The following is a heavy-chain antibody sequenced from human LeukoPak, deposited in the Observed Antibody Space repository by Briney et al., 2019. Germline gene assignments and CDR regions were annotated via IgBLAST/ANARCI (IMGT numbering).Heavy chain of an antibody. D-gene: IGHD2/OR15-2a*01. CDR1: GGSISSSSYY. J-gene: IGHJ6*03. Sequence: SETLSLTCTVSGGSISSSSYYWGWIRQPPGKGLEWIGSIYYSGSTYYNPSLKSRVTISVDPSKNQFSLKLSSVTAADTAVYYCARSVVLDLRWGRVLYHPWGDYYYYYMDVWGKGTTVTVSS. CDR3: ARSVVLDLRWGRVLYHPWGDYYYYYMDV. V-gene: IGHV4-39*01. CDR2: IYYSGST.